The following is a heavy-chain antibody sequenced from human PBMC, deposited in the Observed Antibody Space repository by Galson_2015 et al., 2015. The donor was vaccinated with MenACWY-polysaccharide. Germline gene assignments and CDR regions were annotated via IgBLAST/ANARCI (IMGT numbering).Heavy chain of an antibody. Sequence: SLRLSCAASGFTFSTYGIQWVRQAPGKGLEWVAVISNDGSKNYYADSVKGRFTISRDNSKNTLYLQMNSLRAEDTAVYYCAKGKFAYYDCWSGYLLYYWGQGALVTVSS. CDR3: AKGKFAYYDCWSGYLLYY. CDR2: ISNDGSKN. V-gene: IGHV3-30*18. D-gene: IGHD3-3*01. J-gene: IGHJ4*02. CDR1: GFTFSTYG.